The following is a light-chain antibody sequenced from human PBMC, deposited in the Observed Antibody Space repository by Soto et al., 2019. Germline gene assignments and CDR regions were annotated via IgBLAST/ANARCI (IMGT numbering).Light chain of an antibody. CDR2: GAS. CDR1: QSVSSN. J-gene: IGKJ1*01. Sequence: EIVMTQSPATLSVSPGERATLXXRASQSVSSNLAWYQQKPGQAPRLLXXGASTRATGIPARFSGSGSGTEFTLTISSLQSEDFVVYFCQQYNNWPPTWTFGQGTKVDIK. V-gene: IGKV3-15*01. CDR3: QQYNNWPPTWT.